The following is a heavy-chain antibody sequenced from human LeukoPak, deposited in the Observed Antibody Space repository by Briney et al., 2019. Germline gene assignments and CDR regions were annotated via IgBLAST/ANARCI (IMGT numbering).Heavy chain of an antibody. V-gene: IGHV1-2*06. CDR3: ARGLAVAETHFDY. Sequence: WASVKVSCKASGYTFTGYYMHWVRQAPGQGLEWMGRINPNSGGTNYAQKLQGRVTMTTDTSTSTAYMELRSLRSDDTAVYYCARGLAVAETHFDYWGQGTLVTVSS. CDR2: INPNSGGT. D-gene: IGHD6-19*01. CDR1: GYTFTGYY. J-gene: IGHJ4*02.